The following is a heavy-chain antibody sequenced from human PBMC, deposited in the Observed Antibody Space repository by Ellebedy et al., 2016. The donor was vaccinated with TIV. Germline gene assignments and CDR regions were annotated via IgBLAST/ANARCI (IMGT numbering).Heavy chain of an antibody. CDR3: QAGRPTSRHSYHYRMDG. CDR1: GYTFTGYY. CDR2: VNPNSGVT. Sequence: AASVKVSCKASGYTFTGYYIHWVRQAPGQGLEWMGWVNPNSGVTNYAQKFQGRVTMARDTSISTAYMDLSRLSSDGAAVYYCQAGRPTSRHSYHYRMDGWGQGTTVTVSS. V-gene: IGHV1-2*02. D-gene: IGHD3-10*01. J-gene: IGHJ6*02.